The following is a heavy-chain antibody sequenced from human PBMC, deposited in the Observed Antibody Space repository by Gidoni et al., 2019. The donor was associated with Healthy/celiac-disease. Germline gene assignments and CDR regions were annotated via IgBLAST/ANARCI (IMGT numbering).Heavy chain of an antibody. D-gene: IGHD1-26*01. J-gene: IGHJ3*02. CDR1: GFTFSSYA. V-gene: IGHV3-30-3*01. CDR2: ISYDGSNK. Sequence: QVQLVESGGGVVQPGRSLRLSCAASGFTFSSYAMHWVRQAPGKGLEWVAVISYDGSNKYYADSVKGRFTISRDNSKNTLYLQMNSLRAEDTAVYYCARDSGSYPGAFDIWGQGTMVTVSS. CDR3: ARDSGSYPGAFDI.